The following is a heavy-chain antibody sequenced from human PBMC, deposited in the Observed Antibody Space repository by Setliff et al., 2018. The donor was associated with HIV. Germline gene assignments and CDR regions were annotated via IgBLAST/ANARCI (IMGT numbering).Heavy chain of an antibody. CDR3: ARGGDIVVVPAVIPLDYYMDV. J-gene: IGHJ6*03. CDR2: ITGSSSYI. D-gene: IGHD2-2*02. V-gene: IGHV3-21*01. CDR1: GFTFSSYA. Sequence: PGGSLRLSCAASGFTFSSYAMTWVRQAPGKGLEWVSSITGSSSYIYYADSVKGRFTISRDNAKNSLYLQMNSLRGEDTAVYYCARGGDIVVVPAVIPLDYYMDVWGKGTTVTVSS.